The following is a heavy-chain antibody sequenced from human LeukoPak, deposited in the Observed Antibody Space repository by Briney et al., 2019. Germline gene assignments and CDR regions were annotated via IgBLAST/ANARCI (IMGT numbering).Heavy chain of an antibody. Sequence: AGGSLRLSCAASGFTFSSYEMNWVRQAPGKGLEWVSYISSSGSTIYYADSVKGRFTISRDNSKNTLYLQMNSLRAEDTAVYYCAKDSRNYYGSGSLDYWGQGTLVTVSS. J-gene: IGHJ4*02. CDR2: ISSSGSTI. CDR1: GFTFSSYE. CDR3: AKDSRNYYGSGSLDY. D-gene: IGHD3-10*01. V-gene: IGHV3-48*03.